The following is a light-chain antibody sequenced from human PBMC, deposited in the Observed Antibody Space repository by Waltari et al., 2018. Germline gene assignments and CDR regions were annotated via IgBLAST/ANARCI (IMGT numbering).Light chain of an antibody. CDR3: QQYNISPST. CDR1: QNINNW. J-gene: IGKJ1*01. Sequence: DIQMTQSPSTLSASVGDRVTITCQASQNINNWLAWFQLKPGKAPKLLIYQASGLQSGVPSRFSGSGSGTDFTLTISGLQPDDFATYFCQQYNISPSTFGQGTKVEFK. V-gene: IGKV1-5*03. CDR2: QAS.